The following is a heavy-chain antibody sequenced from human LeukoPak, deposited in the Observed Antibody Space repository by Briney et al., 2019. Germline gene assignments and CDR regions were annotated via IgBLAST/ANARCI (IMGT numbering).Heavy chain of an antibody. D-gene: IGHD6-19*01. Sequence: GGSLRLSCAASGFTFSSYAMSWVRQAPGKGLEWVSAISGSGGSTYYADSVKGRFTISRDNSKNTLYLQMNSLRAEDTAVYYCAKEDQQWQPGSENYCYGMDVWGQGTTVTVSS. CDR3: AKEDQQWQPGSENYCYGMDV. J-gene: IGHJ6*02. CDR2: ISGSGGST. V-gene: IGHV3-23*01. CDR1: GFTFSSYA.